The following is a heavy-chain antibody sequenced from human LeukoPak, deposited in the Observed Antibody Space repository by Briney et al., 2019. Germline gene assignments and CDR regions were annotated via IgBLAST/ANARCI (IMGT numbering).Heavy chain of an antibody. D-gene: IGHD3-22*01. CDR3: ARDSSGYYPLEYFQH. CDR1: GFTVSSNY. Sequence: GGSLRLSCAASGFTVSSNYMSWVRQAPGKGLEWVSVINSGGSTYYADSVKGRFTISRDNSKNTLYLQMNSLRAEDTAVYYCARDSSGYYPLEYFQHWGQGTLVTVSS. V-gene: IGHV3-53*01. CDR2: INSGGST. J-gene: IGHJ1*01.